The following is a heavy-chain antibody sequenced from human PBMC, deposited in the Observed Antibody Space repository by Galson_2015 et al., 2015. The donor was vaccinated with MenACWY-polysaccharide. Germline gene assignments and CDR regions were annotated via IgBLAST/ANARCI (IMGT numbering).Heavy chain of an antibody. V-gene: IGHV3-21*01. D-gene: IGHD2-2*01. Sequence: SLRLSCAASGFTFSSYSMNWVRQAPGKGLEWVSSISSSSSYIYYADSVKGRFTISRDNAKNSLYLQMNSLRAEDTAVYYCARDRAVHCSSTSCYAGHSYYYYGMDVWGQGTTVTVSS. CDR3: ARDRAVHCSSTSCYAGHSYYYYGMDV. J-gene: IGHJ6*02. CDR2: ISSSSSYI. CDR1: GFTFSSYS.